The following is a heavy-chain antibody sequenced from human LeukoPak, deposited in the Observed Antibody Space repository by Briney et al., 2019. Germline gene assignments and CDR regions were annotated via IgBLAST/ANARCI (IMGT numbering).Heavy chain of an antibody. D-gene: IGHD2-15*01. V-gene: IGHV3-30*18. CDR2: ISYDGSNK. Sequence: GRSLRLSCAASGFTFSSYGMHWVRQAPGKGLEWVAVISYDGSNKYYADSVKGRFTISRDNSKNTLYLQMNSLRAEDTAVYYCAKEWGCSGGSCYSAAFDIWGQGTMVTVSS. CDR1: GFTFSSYG. J-gene: IGHJ3*02. CDR3: AKEWGCSGGSCYSAAFDI.